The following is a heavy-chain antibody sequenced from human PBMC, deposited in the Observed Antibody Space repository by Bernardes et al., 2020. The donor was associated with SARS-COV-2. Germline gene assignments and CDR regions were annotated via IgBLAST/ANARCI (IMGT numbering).Heavy chain of an antibody. V-gene: IGHV4-59*01. Sequence: SETLSLTCTVSGGSISSYYWSWIRQPPGKGLEWIGYIYYSGSTNYNPSLKSRVTISVDTSKNQFSLKLSSVTAADTAVYYCARGVTTVTTQHRVYYYYYMDVWGKGTTVTVSS. J-gene: IGHJ6*03. CDR1: GGSISSYY. CDR3: ARGVTTVTTQHRVYYYYYMDV. CDR2: IYYSGST. D-gene: IGHD4-17*01.